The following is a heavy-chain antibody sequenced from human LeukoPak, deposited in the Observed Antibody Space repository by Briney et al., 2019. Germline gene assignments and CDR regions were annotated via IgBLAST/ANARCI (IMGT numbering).Heavy chain of an antibody. CDR1: GFSFSSFS. J-gene: IGHJ6*04. Sequence: GGSLRLSCKASGFSFSSFSMYWVRLAPGKGLEWVSYISSSGSTIYYADSVKGRFTISRDNAKNSLYLQMNSLRAEDTAVYYCARVRWAAQEMDVWGKGTTVTVSS. CDR2: ISSSGSTI. V-gene: IGHV3-48*04. CDR3: ARVRWAAQEMDV. D-gene: IGHD5-24*01.